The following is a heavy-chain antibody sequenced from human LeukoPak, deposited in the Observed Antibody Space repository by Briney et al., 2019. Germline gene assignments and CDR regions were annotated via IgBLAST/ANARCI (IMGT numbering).Heavy chain of an antibody. CDR3: ARDLKMGYSSGRYSWGTGSSNDY. CDR2: ISGYNGNT. D-gene: IGHD6-19*01. Sequence: ASVKVSCKVSGYTLTDLSMHWVRQAPGKGLEWMGWISGYNGNTNYAQKLQGGVTMTTDTSTSTVYMELRSLRSDDTAVYYCARDLKMGYSSGRYSWGTGSSNDYWGQGTLVTVSS. J-gene: IGHJ4*02. V-gene: IGHV1-18*01. CDR1: GYTLTDLS.